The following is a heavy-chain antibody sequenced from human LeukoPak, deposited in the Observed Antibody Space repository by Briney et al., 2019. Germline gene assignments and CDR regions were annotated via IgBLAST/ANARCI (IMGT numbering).Heavy chain of an antibody. CDR2: IYSGGST. CDR3: ASDLFGSGSLGKMDV. CDR1: GFTVSSNY. J-gene: IGHJ6*02. Sequence: GGSLRLSCAASGFTVSSNYMSWVRQAPGKGLEWVSIIYSGGSTYYADSVKGRFTISRHNSKNTLYLQMNSLRAEDTAVYYCASDLFGSGSLGKMDVWGQGTTVTVSS. D-gene: IGHD3-10*01. V-gene: IGHV3-53*04.